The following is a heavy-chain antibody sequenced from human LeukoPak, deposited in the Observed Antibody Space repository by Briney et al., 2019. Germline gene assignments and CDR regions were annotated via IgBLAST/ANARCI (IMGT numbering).Heavy chain of an antibody. CDR1: GGSFSGYY. Sequence: SETLSLTCAVYGGSFSGYYWSWIRQPPGKGLEWIGYIYYSGSTNYNPSLKSRVTISVDTSKNQFSLKLSSVTAADTAVYYCAGIAVAGHYYYYYYMDVWGKGTTVTISS. V-gene: IGHV4-59*01. CDR3: AGIAVAGHYYYYYYMDV. J-gene: IGHJ6*03. CDR2: IYYSGST. D-gene: IGHD6-19*01.